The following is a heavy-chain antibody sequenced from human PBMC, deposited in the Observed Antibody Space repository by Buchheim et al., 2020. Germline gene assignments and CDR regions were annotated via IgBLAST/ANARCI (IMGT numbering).Heavy chain of an antibody. Sequence: QVQLVESGGGVVQPGRSLRLSCAASGFTFSSYGMHWVRQAPGKGLEWVAVIYYDGNNQYYADSVKGRFIISRDNSKNTLYLQMNSLRAEDTALYYCARDGGLGSSGWYSWGQGTL. J-gene: IGHJ5*02. D-gene: IGHD6-19*01. CDR2: IYYDGNNQ. CDR3: ARDGGLGSSGWYS. V-gene: IGHV3-33*01. CDR1: GFTFSSYG.